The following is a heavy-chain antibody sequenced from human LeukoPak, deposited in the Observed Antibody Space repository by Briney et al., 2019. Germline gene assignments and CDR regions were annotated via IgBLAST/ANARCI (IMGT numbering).Heavy chain of an antibody. J-gene: IGHJ2*01. V-gene: IGHV3-66*01. CDR2: IYSGGST. CDR1: GFTVSSNY. D-gene: IGHD3-22*01. Sequence: ESLRLSCAASGFTVSSNYMSWVRQAPGKGLEWVSVIYSGGSTYYADSVKGRFTISRDNSKHTLYLQMNSLRAEDTAVYYCATLYYDSSGRFYWYFDLWGRGTLVTVSS. CDR3: ATLYYDSSGRFYWYFDL.